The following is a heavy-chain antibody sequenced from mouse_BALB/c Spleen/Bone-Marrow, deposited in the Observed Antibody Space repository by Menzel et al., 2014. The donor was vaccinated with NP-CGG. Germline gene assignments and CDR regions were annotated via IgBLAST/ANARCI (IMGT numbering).Heavy chain of an antibody. D-gene: IGHD1-2*01. Sequence: VKLMESGADLARPGASVKLSCKASGYTFTSYWMQWVKQRPGQGLEWIGAIYPGDGDTRYTQKFKGKATLTADKSSSTAYMQLSSLASEDSAVYYCARRDYGIRENYYAMDYWGQGTSVTVSS. CDR3: ARRDYGIRENYYAMDY. J-gene: IGHJ4*01. CDR2: IYPGDGDT. CDR1: GYTFTSYW. V-gene: IGHV1-87*01.